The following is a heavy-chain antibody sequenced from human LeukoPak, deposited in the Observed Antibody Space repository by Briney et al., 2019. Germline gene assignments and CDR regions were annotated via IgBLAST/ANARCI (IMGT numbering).Heavy chain of an antibody. J-gene: IGHJ4*02. CDR2: INPNSGGT. V-gene: IGHV1-2*02. Sequence: ASVKVSCKASGYTFTGYYMHWVRQAPGQGLEWMGWINPNSGGTNYAQKFQGRVTMTRDTSISTAYMELSRLRPDDTAVYYCARDPYYDSSGYSYYFDYWGQGTLVTVSS. CDR1: GYTFTGYY. D-gene: IGHD3-22*01. CDR3: ARDPYYDSSGYSYYFDY.